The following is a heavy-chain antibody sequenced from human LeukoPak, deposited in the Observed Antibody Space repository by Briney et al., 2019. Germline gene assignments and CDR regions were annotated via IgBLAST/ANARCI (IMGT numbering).Heavy chain of an antibody. V-gene: IGHV1-2*02. J-gene: IGHJ4*02. Sequence: ASVKVSCKASGYTFTGYYMHWVRQAPGQGLGWMGWINPNSGGTKYAQKFQGRVAMTRDTSISTAYMELSRLRSDDTAVYYCARGSSSWYYFDYWGQGTLVTVSS. D-gene: IGHD6-13*01. CDR3: ARGSSSWYYFDY. CDR1: GYTFTGYY. CDR2: INPNSGGT.